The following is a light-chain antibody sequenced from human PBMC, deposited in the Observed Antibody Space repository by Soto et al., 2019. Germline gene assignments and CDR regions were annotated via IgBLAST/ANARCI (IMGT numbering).Light chain of an antibody. CDR2: GAS. CDR3: QQYNDWPPIT. Sequence: EVLMTQSPATLSVSPGERATLSCRASQSVSSNLAWYQQKPGQAPSLLIYGASTRATDIPARFSGSGSGTDFTLTISSLQSEDFAVYYCQQYNDWPPITFGQGTKLEIK. CDR1: QSVSSN. J-gene: IGKJ2*01. V-gene: IGKV3-15*01.